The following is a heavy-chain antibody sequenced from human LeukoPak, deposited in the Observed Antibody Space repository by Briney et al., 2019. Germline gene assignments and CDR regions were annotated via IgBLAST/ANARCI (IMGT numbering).Heavy chain of an antibody. CDR3: AKERDGDYVRYTHY. CDR2: ISASGGGT. J-gene: IGHJ4*02. CDR1: GFTFSSYA. D-gene: IGHD4-17*01. Sequence: GGSLRLSCAASGFTFSSYAMSWVRQAPGKGLEWVSSISASGGGTYYADSVKGRFTISRDNSKDTLYLQLSSLRADDTAVYHCAKERDGDYVRYTHYWGQGTLVTVSS. V-gene: IGHV3-23*01.